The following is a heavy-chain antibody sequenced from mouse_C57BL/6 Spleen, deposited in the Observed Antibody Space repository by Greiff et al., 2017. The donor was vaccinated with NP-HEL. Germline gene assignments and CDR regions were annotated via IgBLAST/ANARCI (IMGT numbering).Heavy chain of an antibody. V-gene: IGHV1-42*01. J-gene: IGHJ4*01. CDR2: INPSTGGT. D-gene: IGHD1-1*01. CDR3: ARPSITTVVDYYAMDD. Sequence: EVQLQQSGPELVKPGASVKISCKASGYSFTGYYMNWVKQSPEKSLEWIGEINPSTGGTTYNQKFKAKATLTVDKSSSTAYMQLKSLTSEDSAVYYCARPSITTVVDYYAMDDWGQGTSVTVSS. CDR1: GYSFTGYY.